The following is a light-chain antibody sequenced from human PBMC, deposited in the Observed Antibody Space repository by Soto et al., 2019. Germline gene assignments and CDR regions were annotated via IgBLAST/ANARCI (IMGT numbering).Light chain of an antibody. CDR1: HTINYW. V-gene: IGKV1-5*01. CDR2: DAS. J-gene: IGKJ1*01. CDR3: QQYNNYLWT. Sequence: DIQMTQSPSTLSASVGDVVTIACRASHTINYWLAWYQQKPGRAPKLLIYDASILESGVPSRFSGSGSGTEFTLTISSLQPDDFATYYCQQYNNYLWTFGQGTKGDIK.